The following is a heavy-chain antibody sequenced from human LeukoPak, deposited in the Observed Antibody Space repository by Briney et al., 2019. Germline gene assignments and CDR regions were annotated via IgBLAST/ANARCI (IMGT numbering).Heavy chain of an antibody. V-gene: IGHV3-11*01. CDR1: GGSISSYY. CDR3: ARNVLRWWLDY. D-gene: IGHD4-23*01. Sequence: KPSETLSLTCTVSGGSISSYYWSWIRQAPGKGLEWVSYISSSGSTIYYADSVKGRFTISRDNAKNSLYLQMNSLRAEDTAVYYCARNVLRWWLDYWGQGTLVTVSS. J-gene: IGHJ4*02. CDR2: ISSSGSTI.